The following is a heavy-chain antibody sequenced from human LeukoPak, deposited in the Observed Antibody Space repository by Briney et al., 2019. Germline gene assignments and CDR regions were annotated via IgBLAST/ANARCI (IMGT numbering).Heavy chain of an antibody. CDR2: ISSSSSTI. CDR1: GFTFSSYS. J-gene: IGHJ4*02. V-gene: IGHV3-48*04. CDR3: ARDRGPSHY. Sequence: PGGSLKLSCAASGFTFSSYSMNWVRQAPGKGLEWVSYISSSSSTIYYADSVKGRFTISRDNAKNLLYLQMNSLRAEDTAVYYCARDRGPSHYWGQGTLVTVSS.